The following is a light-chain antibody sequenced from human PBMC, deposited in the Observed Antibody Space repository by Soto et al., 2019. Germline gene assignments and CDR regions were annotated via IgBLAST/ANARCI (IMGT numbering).Light chain of an antibody. CDR3: QQYDGFSRT. Sequence: DIQMTQSPSTLSASVGDRVTITCRASQSISKWVAWYRPKPGQAPKLLIYEASSLESGVPSRFSGSGSGTEFTLTISSLQPDDVAAYYCQQYDGFSRTFGQGTKVEIK. CDR2: EAS. J-gene: IGKJ1*01. V-gene: IGKV1-5*03. CDR1: QSISKW.